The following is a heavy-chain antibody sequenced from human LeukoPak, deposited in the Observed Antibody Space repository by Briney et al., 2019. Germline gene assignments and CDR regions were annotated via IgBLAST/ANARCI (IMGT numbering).Heavy chain of an antibody. CDR3: VAGGVFDY. CDR1: GFTFSTYW. CDR2: IKPDGSAK. Sequence: RLGGSLRLSCAGSGFTFSTYWTGWVRQAPGKGLEWVANIKPDGSAKNYVDSVKGRFTISRDNAKNSLYLQMNSLRAEDTAVYYCVAGGVFDYWGQGTLVTVSS. V-gene: IGHV3-7*01. J-gene: IGHJ4*02. D-gene: IGHD3-10*01.